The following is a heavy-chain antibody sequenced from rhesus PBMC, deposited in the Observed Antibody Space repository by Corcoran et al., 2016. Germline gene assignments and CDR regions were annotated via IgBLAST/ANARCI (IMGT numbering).Heavy chain of an antibody. J-gene: IGHJ6*01. CDR2: IYGSSGST. Sequence: QVQLQASGPGLVKPSETLSLTCAVSGGSISSNYWSRSRQCPGKGLEWLGYIYGSSGSTSYNPSLRSRVSISTDTSKNQFSLKLSSVTAADTAVYYCARYGGICSGGVCHWWYGLDSWGQGVVVTVS. V-gene: IGHV4-147*01. CDR3: ARYGGICSGGVCHWWYGLDS. CDR1: GGSISSNY. D-gene: IGHD2-39*02.